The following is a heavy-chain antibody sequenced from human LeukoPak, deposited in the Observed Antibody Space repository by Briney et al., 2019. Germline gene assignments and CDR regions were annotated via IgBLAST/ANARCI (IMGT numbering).Heavy chain of an antibody. Sequence: SETLSLTCTVSGGSISSYYWSWIRQPPGKGLEWIGYIYYSGSTNYNPSLKSRVTISVDTSKNQFSLKLSSVTAADTALYYCARTGGPQLADFDYWGQGTLVTVSS. J-gene: IGHJ4*02. CDR3: ARTGGPQLADFDY. D-gene: IGHD6-6*01. V-gene: IGHV4-59*01. CDR1: GGSISSYY. CDR2: IYYSGST.